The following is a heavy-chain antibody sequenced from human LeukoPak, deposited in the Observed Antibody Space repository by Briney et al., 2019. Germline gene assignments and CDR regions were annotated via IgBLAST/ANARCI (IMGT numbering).Heavy chain of an antibody. D-gene: IGHD3-3*01. J-gene: IGHJ2*01. Sequence: SQTLSLTCTVSGGSISSGSYYWRWIRQPPGKGLEWIGYIYYSGSTYYNPSLKSRVTISVDTSKNQFSLKLSSVTAADTAVYYCARFLLRFLEWSPPDLWGRGTLVTVSS. CDR1: GGSISSGSYY. CDR3: ARFLLRFLEWSPPDL. V-gene: IGHV4-30-4*08. CDR2: IYYSGST.